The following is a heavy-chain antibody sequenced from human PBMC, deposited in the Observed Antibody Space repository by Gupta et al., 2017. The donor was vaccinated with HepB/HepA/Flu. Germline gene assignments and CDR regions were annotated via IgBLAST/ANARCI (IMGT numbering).Heavy chain of an antibody. Sequence: EVQLMESGGGLVQPGGSLSLSCAASGFTFSNYWMSWARQAPGKGLEWVARISEDGSQESYVDSVKGRFTISRDNTINSLSLQMNSLRGEDTAVYYCGRKEIDYWGQGALVTVSS. V-gene: IGHV3-7*01. CDR1: GFTFSNYW. CDR2: ISEDGSQE. CDR3: GRKEIDY. J-gene: IGHJ4*02.